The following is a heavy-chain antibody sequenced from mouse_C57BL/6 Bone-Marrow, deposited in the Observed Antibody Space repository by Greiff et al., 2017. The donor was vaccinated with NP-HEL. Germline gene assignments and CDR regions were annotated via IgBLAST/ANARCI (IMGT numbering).Heavy chain of an antibody. CDR2: IYPRSGNT. CDR1: GYTFTSYG. D-gene: IGHD1-1*01. Sequence: VKLQESGAELARPGASVKLSCKASGYTFTSYGISWVKQRTGQGLEWIGEIYPRSGNTYYNEKFKGKATLTADKSSSTAYMELRSLTSEDSAVYFCARRSGVLFAYWGQGTLVTVSA. CDR3: ARRSGVLFAY. V-gene: IGHV1-81*01. J-gene: IGHJ3*01.